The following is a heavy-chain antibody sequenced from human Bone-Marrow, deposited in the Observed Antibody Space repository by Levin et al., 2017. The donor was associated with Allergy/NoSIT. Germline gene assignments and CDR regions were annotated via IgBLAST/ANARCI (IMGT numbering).Heavy chain of an antibody. J-gene: IGHJ6*03. CDR3: AGGRMIYYYYYYMDV. CDR1: GGTFSNYA. Sequence: KISCKASGGTFSNYAISWVRQAPGQSLEWLGGIIPVVGTTHYAQKFQGRVTITADKSTSTAYMELSSLRSDDTAVYYCAGGRMIYYYYYYMDVWGNGTSVTVSS. V-gene: IGHV1-69*06. D-gene: IGHD3-16*01. CDR2: IIPVVGTT.